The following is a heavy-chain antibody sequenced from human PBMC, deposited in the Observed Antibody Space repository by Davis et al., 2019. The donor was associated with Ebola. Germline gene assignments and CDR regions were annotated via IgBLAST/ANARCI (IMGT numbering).Heavy chain of an antibody. V-gene: IGHV4-59*12. J-gene: IGHJ4*02. CDR2: IYYSGST. CDR1: GGSISSYY. CDR3: AGRAVIKAADY. D-gene: IGHD3-3*01. Sequence: PSETLSLTCTVSGGSISSYYWSWIRQPPGKGLEWIGYIYYSGSTNYNPSLKSRVTISVDTSKNQFSLKLSSVTAADTAVYYCAGRAVIKAADYWGQGTLVTVSS.